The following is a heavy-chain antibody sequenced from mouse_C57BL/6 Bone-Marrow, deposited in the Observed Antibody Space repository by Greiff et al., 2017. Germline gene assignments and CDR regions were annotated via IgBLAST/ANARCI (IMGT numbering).Heavy chain of an antibody. Sequence: EVHLVESGGDLVKPGGSLKLSCAASGFTFSSYGMSWVRQTPDTRLEWVATISSGGSYTYSPDSVKGRFPIPRDTAKNTLYLQMSSLKSEDTATYYCARPYYYGSSLCFDYWGQGTTLTVSS. J-gene: IGHJ2*01. D-gene: IGHD1-1*01. V-gene: IGHV5-6*01. CDR3: ARPYYYGSSLCFDY. CDR2: ISSGGSYT. CDR1: GFTFSSYG.